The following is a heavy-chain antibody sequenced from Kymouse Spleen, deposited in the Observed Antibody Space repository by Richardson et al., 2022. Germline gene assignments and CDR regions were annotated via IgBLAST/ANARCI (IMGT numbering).Heavy chain of an antibody. V-gene: IGHV1-8*01. CDR3: ARGGSSGWYDYYYYYGMDV. CDR1: GYTFTSYD. Sequence: QVQLVQSGAEVKKPGASVKVSCKASGYTFTSYDINWVRQATGQGLEWMGWMNPNSGNTGYAQKFQGRVTMTRNTSISTAYMELSSLRSEDTAVYYCARGGSSGWYDYYYYYGMDVWGQGTTVTVSS. J-gene: IGHJ6*02. CDR2: MNPNSGNT. D-gene: IGHD6-19*01.